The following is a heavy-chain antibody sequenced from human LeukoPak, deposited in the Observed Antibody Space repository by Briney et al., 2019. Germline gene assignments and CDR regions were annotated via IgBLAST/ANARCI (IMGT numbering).Heavy chain of an antibody. D-gene: IGHD2-2*01. CDR2: ISGSGGST. Sequence: GGSLRLSCAASGFTFSNYWLSWVRQAPGKGLEWVSAISGSGGSTYHADSVKGRFTISRDNSKNTLYLQMNSLRAEDTAVYYCAKSGDIVVVPAARNWFDPWGQGTLVTVSS. CDR3: AKSGDIVVVPAARNWFDP. V-gene: IGHV3-23*01. J-gene: IGHJ5*02. CDR1: GFTFSNYW.